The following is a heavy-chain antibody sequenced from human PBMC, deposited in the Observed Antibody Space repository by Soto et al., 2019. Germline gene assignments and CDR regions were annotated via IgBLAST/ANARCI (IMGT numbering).Heavy chain of an antibody. Sequence: PSETLSLTCTVSGCSISSNTNYWGRLPRPPGKGRESVGSIYYSGNNYYNPSLQSRITISWDTSNNHFSLQSSPCTHADDASYYCARAFVTRESSYGPRYYFDYRGQGTRVTVAS. CDR3: ARAFVTRESSYGPRYYFDY. V-gene: IGHV4-39*02. CDR2: IYYSGNN. D-gene: IGHD5-18*01. J-gene: IGHJ4*02. CDR1: GCSISSNTNY.